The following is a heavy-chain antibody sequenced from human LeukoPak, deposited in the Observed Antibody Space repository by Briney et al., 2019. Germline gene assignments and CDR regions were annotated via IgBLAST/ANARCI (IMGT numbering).Heavy chain of an antibody. J-gene: IGHJ4*02. CDR1: GYSISSGYY. CDR3: ARQRLYCSGGSRYSAPPPYYFDY. Sequence: SETLSLTCTVSGYSISSGYYWGWIRQPPGKGLEWIGSIYHSGRTFYNPSLKSRVTISVDTSKNQFSLKLSSVTAADTAVYYCARQRLYCSGGSRYSAPPPYYFDYWGQGTLVTVSS. D-gene: IGHD2-15*01. V-gene: IGHV4-38-2*02. CDR2: IYHSGRT.